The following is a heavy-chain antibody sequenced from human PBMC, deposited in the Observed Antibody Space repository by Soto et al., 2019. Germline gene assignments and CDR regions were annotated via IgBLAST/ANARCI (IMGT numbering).Heavy chain of an antibody. CDR3: ACSEVLAGIKVCFDP. J-gene: IGHJ5*02. Sequence: SETLSLTCAVYGGSFGGYYWSWIRQPPGKGLEWIGEINHSGSTNYNPSLKSRVTISVDTSKNQFSLKLSSVTAADTAVYYRACSEVLAGIKVCFDPWGQGTLVTVSS. CDR2: INHSGST. V-gene: IGHV4-34*01. D-gene: IGHD2-15*01. CDR1: GGSFGGYY.